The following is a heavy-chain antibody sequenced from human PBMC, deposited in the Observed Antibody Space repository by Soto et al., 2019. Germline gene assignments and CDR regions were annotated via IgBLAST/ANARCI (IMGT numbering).Heavy chain of an antibody. Sequence: QVNLVESWGGVVQPGKSLSLSCVASGFTFNRCGMHWVRQAPGKGLEWVAFISYTGTTKYYTDSVKCRFTIARDNSKNTVYLHMSSLSTDDTALYYCAKDYMNTGVSTFGVPFGVAQSWGQGTLVTVSS. V-gene: IGHV3-30*18. J-gene: IGHJ4*02. CDR3: AKDYMNTGVSTFGVPFGVAQS. CDR2: ISYTGTTK. D-gene: IGHD3-3*01. CDR1: GFTFNRCG.